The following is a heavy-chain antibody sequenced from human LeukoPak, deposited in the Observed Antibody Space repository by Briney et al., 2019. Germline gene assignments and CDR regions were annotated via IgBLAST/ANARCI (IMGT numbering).Heavy chain of an antibody. J-gene: IGHJ5*02. D-gene: IGHD6-6*01. CDR3: ARARGVYSSSSRWFDP. CDR1: GGSFSGYY. CDR2: INHSGST. Sequence: SETLSLTCAVYGGSFSGYYWSWIRQPPGKGLEWIGEINHSGSTNYNPSLKSRVTISVDTSKNQFSLKLSSVTAADTAVYYCARARGVYSSSSRWFDPWGQGTLVTVSS. V-gene: IGHV4-34*01.